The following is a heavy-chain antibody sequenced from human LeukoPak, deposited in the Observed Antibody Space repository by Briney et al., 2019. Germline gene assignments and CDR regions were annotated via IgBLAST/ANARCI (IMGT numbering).Heavy chain of an antibody. V-gene: IGHV3-23*01. CDR2: IFGSGGST. Sequence: GGSLRLSCAASGFTFSSYAMYWVRQAPGKGLEWVSGIFGSGGSTHYADSVKGRFTISRDNSENTVYLQMNSLRAEDTAVYYCAKTTTGYSSGRFSGWPVDYWGQGALVTVSS. D-gene: IGHD6-19*01. J-gene: IGHJ4*02. CDR1: GFTFSSYA. CDR3: AKTTTGYSSGRFSGWPVDY.